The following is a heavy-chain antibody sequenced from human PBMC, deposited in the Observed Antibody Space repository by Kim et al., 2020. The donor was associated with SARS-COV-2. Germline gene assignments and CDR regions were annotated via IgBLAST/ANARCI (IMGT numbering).Heavy chain of an antibody. CDR3: TTDLHDDGDYDY. D-gene: IGHD3-16*01. Sequence: DYAAPVKDRVTISRDASKNALYLQMNRLGSEETAVYYCTTDLHDDGDYDYWGQGTLVTVSS. J-gene: IGHJ4*02. V-gene: IGHV3-15*01.